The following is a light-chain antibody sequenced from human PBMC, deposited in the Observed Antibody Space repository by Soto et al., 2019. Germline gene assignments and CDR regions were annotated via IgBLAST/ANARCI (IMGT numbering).Light chain of an antibody. Sequence: DIQMTQSPSSLTASVGDRVTITCRASQTISRYLNWYQQKPGKAPQLLIYAASNLQSGVPSRFSGSGSGTDFTLTISSLQPEDFASYYCQQSYSTPSWTFGQGTKVDIK. CDR1: QTISRY. CDR2: AAS. J-gene: IGKJ1*01. CDR3: QQSYSTPSWT. V-gene: IGKV1-39*01.